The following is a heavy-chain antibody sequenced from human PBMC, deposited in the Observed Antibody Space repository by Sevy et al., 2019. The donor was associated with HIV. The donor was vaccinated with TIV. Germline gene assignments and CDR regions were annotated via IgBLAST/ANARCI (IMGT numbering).Heavy chain of an antibody. CDR2: IYSGGST. D-gene: IGHD3-10*01. V-gene: IGHV3-53*01. CDR1: GFTVSSNY. Sequence: GGPLRLSCAASGFTVSSNYMSWVRQAPGKGLEWVSVIYSGGSTYYADSVKGRFTISRDNSKNTLYLQMNSLRAEDTAVYYCARLAVRYYYGSGSFVVDAFDIWGQGTMVTVSS. J-gene: IGHJ3*02. CDR3: ARLAVRYYYGSGSFVVDAFDI.